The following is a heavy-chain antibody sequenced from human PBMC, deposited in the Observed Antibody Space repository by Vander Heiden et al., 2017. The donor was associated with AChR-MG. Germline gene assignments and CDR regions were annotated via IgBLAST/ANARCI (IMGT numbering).Heavy chain of an antibody. CDR2: INHTGST. J-gene: IGHJ4*02. V-gene: IGHV4-34*01. D-gene: IGHD3-22*01. Sequence: QVQLQQWGAGLLNPSETLSLTCGVSGGSFSSHYWTGLSQTPGKGLEWIGEINHTGSTNRNPSLESRVTLSIDTSKKQFSLKLSSVTAADTAVYFCARRGYYDGTSYYYYWGQGTLVTVSS. CDR3: ARRGYYDGTSYYYY. CDR1: GGSFSSHY.